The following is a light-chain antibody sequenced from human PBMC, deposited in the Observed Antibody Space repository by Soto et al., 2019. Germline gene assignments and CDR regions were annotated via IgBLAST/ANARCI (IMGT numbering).Light chain of an antibody. Sequence: DIQLTQSPSTLSASIGDRVTITCRASHSVSTWLAWYQQKPWKAPKVLIYKASSLENGVPSRFSGSGSETEFTLTISMLQPDDFAIYYCQQYNDYWTFGQGTKVEIK. CDR3: QQYNDYWT. V-gene: IGKV1-5*03. CDR2: KAS. CDR1: HSVSTW. J-gene: IGKJ1*01.